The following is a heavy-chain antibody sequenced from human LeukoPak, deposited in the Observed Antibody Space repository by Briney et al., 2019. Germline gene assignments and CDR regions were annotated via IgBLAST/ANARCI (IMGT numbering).Heavy chain of an antibody. CDR3: ARLFGIAAAGPDY. V-gene: IGHV1-2*02. Sequence: ASVKVSCKASGYTFTGYYMHWVRQAPGQGLEWMGWINPNSGGTNYAQKFQGRVTMTRDTSISTAYMELSRLRSDDTAVYYCARLFGIAAAGPDYWGQGPLVTVPS. CDR1: GYTFTGYY. D-gene: IGHD6-13*01. J-gene: IGHJ4*02. CDR2: INPNSGGT.